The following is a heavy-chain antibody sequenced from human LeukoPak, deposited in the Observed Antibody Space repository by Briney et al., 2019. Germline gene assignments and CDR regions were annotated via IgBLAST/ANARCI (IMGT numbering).Heavy chain of an antibody. J-gene: IGHJ4*02. V-gene: IGHV3-23*01. D-gene: IGHD2-8*01. CDR1: GFTFSSYA. CDR2: IGTHGTTT. Sequence: GGSLRLSCAASGFTFSSYAMTWVRQAPGKGLEWVSSIGTHGTTTYYADSVKGRFTISRDDSKNTLYLQMYSLRAEDTAVYYCAKIRSYAIGWYFDYWGQGTLVTVSS. CDR3: AKIRSYAIGWYFDY.